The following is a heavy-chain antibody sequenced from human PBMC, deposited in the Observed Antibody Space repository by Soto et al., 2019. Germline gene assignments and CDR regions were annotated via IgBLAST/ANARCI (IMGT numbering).Heavy chain of an antibody. CDR2: INTSGGST. V-gene: IGHV1-46*01. D-gene: IGHD3-22*01. CDR1: GYTFTSYY. CDR3: ARDVSGYYDSSGYSHYYYGMDV. J-gene: IGHJ6*02. Sequence: GASVKVSCKASGYTFTSYYMHWVRQAPGQGLEWMGIINTSGGSTSYAQKFQGRVTMTRDTSTSTVYMDLSSLRSEDTAVYYCARDVSGYYDSSGYSHYYYGMDVWGQGTTVTVSS.